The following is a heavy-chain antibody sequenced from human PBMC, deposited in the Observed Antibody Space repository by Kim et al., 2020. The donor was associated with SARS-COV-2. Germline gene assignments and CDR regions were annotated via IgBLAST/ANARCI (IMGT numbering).Heavy chain of an antibody. CDR2: IYYSGST. CDR1: GCSISSSSYY. Sequence: SETLSLTCTVSGCSISSSSYYWGWIRQPPGMGLEWIGSIYYSGSTYYNPSLKSRVTISVDTSKNQFSLKLSSVTAADTAVYYCAKYTYSCGNKEGFVGYWGQGTLVTVSS. J-gene: IGHJ4*02. D-gene: IGHD3-10*01. V-gene: IGHV4-39*01. CDR3: AKYTYSCGNKEGFVGY.